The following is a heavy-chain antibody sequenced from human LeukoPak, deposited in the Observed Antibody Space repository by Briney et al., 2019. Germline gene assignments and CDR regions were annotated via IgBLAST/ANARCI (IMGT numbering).Heavy chain of an antibody. V-gene: IGHV4-4*09. D-gene: IGHD6-19*01. Sequence: SETLSLTCTVSGGSISSYYWSWIRQPPGKGLEWIGYIYTSGSTNYNPSLKSRVTISVDTSKNQFSLKLSSVTAADTAAYYCASIAVARPGGPYYYYYMDVWGKGTTVTVSS. CDR3: ASIAVARPGGPYYYYYMDV. CDR2: IYTSGST. CDR1: GGSISSYY. J-gene: IGHJ6*03.